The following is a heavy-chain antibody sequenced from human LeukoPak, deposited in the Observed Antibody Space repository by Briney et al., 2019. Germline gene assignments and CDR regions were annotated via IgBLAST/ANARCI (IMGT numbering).Heavy chain of an antibody. V-gene: IGHV3-30*18. CDR3: AKQPGGFGELLGYFDY. CDR2: ISYDGSNK. J-gene: IGHJ4*02. Sequence: PGGSLRLSCAASGFTFSSYGMQWVRQAPGKGLEWVAVISYDGSNKYYADSVKGRFTISRDNSKNTLYLQTNSLTAEDTAVYYCAKQPGGFGELLGYFDYWGQGPLVTVSS. D-gene: IGHD3-10*01. CDR1: GFTFSSYG.